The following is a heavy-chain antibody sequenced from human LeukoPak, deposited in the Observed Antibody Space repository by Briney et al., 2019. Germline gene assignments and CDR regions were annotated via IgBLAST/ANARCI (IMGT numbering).Heavy chain of an antibody. V-gene: IGHV3-74*01. Sequence: GGLLRLSCVANGLHPSSYWMHWVRPTPGKGLVRVLRHNTDGSSTSYADSVKGRFTISRDNAKNTLYLQMNSLRAEDTAVYYCARDGWFGDDYYYYYGMDVWGQGTTVTVSS. CDR1: GLHPSSYW. CDR3: ARDGWFGDDYYYYYGMDV. D-gene: IGHD3-10*01. CDR2: HNTDGSST. J-gene: IGHJ6*02.